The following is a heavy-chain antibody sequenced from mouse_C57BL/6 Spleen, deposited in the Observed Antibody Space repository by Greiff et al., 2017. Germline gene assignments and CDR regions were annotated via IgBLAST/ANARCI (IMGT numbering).Heavy chain of an antibody. J-gene: IGHJ3*01. CDR2: IWSGGST. V-gene: IGHV2-2*01. Sequence: QVHVKQSGPGLVQPSQSLSITCKVSGYSLTSYGVNWVRQSPGKGLEWLGVIWSGGSTDYNAAFISRLSISKDNSKSQVFFKMNRLQADDTAIYYCARTPFAYWGQGTLVTVSA. CDR3: ARTPFAY. CDR1: GYSLTSYG.